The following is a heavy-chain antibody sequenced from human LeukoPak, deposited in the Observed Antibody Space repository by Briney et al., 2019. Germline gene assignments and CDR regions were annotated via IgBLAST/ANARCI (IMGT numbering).Heavy chain of an antibody. V-gene: IGHV3-53*04. CDR1: GFNVSRNY. D-gene: IGHD3-10*01. Sequence: GGSLRLSCAASGFNVSRNYMSWVRQAPGKGLEWVSVIYAGAQTYYADSVRGRFTISKHISKNTLYLQMNSLRAEDTAVYYCARGRVRGDFDYWGQGTLVTVSS. J-gene: IGHJ4*02. CDR3: ARGRVRGDFDY. CDR2: IYAGAQT.